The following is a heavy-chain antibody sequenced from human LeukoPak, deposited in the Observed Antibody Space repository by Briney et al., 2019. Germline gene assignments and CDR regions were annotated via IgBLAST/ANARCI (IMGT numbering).Heavy chain of an antibody. J-gene: IGHJ4*02. Sequence: GGSLRLSCAASGFTFSTYWMHWVRQAPGKGPVWVSRINDDGGSTSYADSVKGRFTISRDNAKDTLYLQMNSLRAEDTAVYYCARDPESFRQDIDFWGQGTLVTVSS. D-gene: IGHD2-15*01. CDR1: GFTFSTYW. CDR2: INDDGGST. V-gene: IGHV3-74*01. CDR3: ARDPESFRQDIDF.